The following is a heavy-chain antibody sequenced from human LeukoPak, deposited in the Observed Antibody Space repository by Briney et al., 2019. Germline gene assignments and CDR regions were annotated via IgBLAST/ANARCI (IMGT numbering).Heavy chain of an antibody. J-gene: IGHJ3*02. CDR1: GCSISSDY. Sequence: SETLSLTCAVSGCSISSDYWCWIRQHPGKGREWMGYIYYSGSTTYNPSLKSRVTISVDTSKNQFSLKLRSVTAADTAVYYCARVGISEAFDIWGQGTMVTVSS. CDR2: IYYSGST. CDR3: ARVGISEAFDI. V-gene: IGHV4-59*01. D-gene: IGHD2-21*01.